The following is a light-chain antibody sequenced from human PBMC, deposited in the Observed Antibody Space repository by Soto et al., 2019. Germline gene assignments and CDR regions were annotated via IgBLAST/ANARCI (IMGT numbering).Light chain of an antibody. CDR2: GAS. Sequence: EIVMTQSPGTLSVSPGERATLSCRASQSVSSNLAWYQQKPGQAPRLLIYGASTRATGIPARFSGSGSGTEFTLTISSLQSEDFAVYYCQQYDNWRGTFGQGTKVEIK. CDR3: QQYDNWRGT. CDR1: QSVSSN. V-gene: IGKV3-15*01. J-gene: IGKJ1*01.